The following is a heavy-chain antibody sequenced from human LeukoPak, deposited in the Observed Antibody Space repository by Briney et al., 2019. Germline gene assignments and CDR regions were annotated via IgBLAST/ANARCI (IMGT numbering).Heavy chain of an antibody. D-gene: IGHD6-6*01. V-gene: IGHV1-2*02. CDR1: GYTFTGYY. CDR3: ARDRNSGSSLDI. J-gene: IGHJ3*02. Sequence: GASVNVSCKASGYTFTGYYIHWVRQAPGQGLEWMGWIYPYSGDTNYAQNFQGRVTMIRDTSISTAYMELSSLKSDDTAVYYCARDRNSGSSLDIWGQGTMLTVSS. CDR2: IYPYSGDT.